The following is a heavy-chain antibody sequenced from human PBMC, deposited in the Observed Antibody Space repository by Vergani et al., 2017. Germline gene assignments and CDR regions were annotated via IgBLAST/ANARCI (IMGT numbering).Heavy chain of an antibody. V-gene: IGHV3-30*03. CDR2: ISYDGTQK. CDR3: ATKSCGTPGCQIGWFRE. CDR1: GFTSSYYG. D-gene: IGHD3-10*01. J-gene: IGHJ4*02. Sequence: QVHLVESGGGVVQPGRSLRLSCVVSGFTSSYYGMHWVRQAPGKGLEWVSVISYDGTQKYYADSVKGRFTNSRDNSKSTLYLQMNSLRTEDTAVYYCATKSCGTPGCQIGWFREWGEGTMVTVSA.